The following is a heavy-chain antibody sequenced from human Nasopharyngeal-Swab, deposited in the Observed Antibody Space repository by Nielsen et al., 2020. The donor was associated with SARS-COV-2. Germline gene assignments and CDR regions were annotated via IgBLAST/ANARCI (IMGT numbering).Heavy chain of an antibody. D-gene: IGHD1-26*01. CDR2: IKQDGSEK. J-gene: IGHJ4*02. Sequence: GGSLRLSCAASGFTFNSYWMSWVRQAPGKGLEWVANIKQDGSEKYYVDSVKGRFTISRDNAKNSLYLQMNSLRAEDTAVYYCARDRSFYPSKGLFQRYSGSYEVGYWGQGTLVTVSP. CDR1: GFTFNSYW. CDR3: ARDRSFYPSKGLFQRYSGSYEVGY. V-gene: IGHV3-7*03.